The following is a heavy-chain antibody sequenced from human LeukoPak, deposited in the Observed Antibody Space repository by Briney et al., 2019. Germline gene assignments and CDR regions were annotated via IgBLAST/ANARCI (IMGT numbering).Heavy chain of an antibody. CDR1: GYTFTSYG. V-gene: IGHV1-2*04. CDR2: INPNSGGT. D-gene: IGHD5-12*01. Sequence: GASVKVSCKASGYTFTSYGISWVRQAPGQGLEWMGWINPNSGGTNYAQKFQGWVTMTRDTSISTAYMELSRLRSDDTAVYYCARSQSGGYDFPFDYWGQGTLVTVSS. J-gene: IGHJ4*02. CDR3: ARSQSGGYDFPFDY.